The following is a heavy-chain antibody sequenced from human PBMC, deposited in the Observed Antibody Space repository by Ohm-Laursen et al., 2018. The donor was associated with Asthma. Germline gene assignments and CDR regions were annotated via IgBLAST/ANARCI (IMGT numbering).Heavy chain of an antibody. J-gene: IGHJ4*02. D-gene: IGHD6-19*01. CDR1: GLTFSSYG. CDR2: ISFHGYNQ. Sequence: SLRLSCSASGLTFSSYGMHWVRQAPGKGLELVAIISFHGYNQYYTDSVRGRFTISRDNSRSTLYLQMNSLRPEDTAVYYCARSIGWYSLDLWGQGTLVTVSS. V-gene: IGHV3-30*03. CDR3: ARSIGWYSLDL.